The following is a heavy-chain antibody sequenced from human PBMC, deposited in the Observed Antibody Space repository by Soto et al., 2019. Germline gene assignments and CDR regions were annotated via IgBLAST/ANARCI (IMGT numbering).Heavy chain of an antibody. Sequence: GGSLRLSCAAPGFIFSNYAMSWVRQAPGKGLEWVSVTSGSGNNAYYGDSVKGRFTISRDNSKSTLYLQMNSLGAEDTAVYYCARASYSSLNYYVYGMDVWGQGTTVTVSS. J-gene: IGHJ6*02. CDR3: ARASYSSLNYYVYGMDV. CDR1: GFIFSNYA. CDR2: TSGSGNNA. V-gene: IGHV3-23*01. D-gene: IGHD6-19*01.